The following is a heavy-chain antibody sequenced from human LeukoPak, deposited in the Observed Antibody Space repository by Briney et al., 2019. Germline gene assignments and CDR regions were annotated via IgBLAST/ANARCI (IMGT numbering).Heavy chain of an antibody. CDR2: IKEDGSEK. Sequence: AGGSLRLSCAAAGFTFSNYWMNWVRQAPGKGLEWVANIKEDGSEKNYVDSVKGRFTISRDNAKNSLYLQMSSLRAEDTAVYYCARDPLLAVAGIYCDCWGQGTLVTVSS. D-gene: IGHD6-19*01. V-gene: IGHV3-7*05. J-gene: IGHJ4*02. CDR1: GFTFSNYW. CDR3: ARDPLLAVAGIYCDC.